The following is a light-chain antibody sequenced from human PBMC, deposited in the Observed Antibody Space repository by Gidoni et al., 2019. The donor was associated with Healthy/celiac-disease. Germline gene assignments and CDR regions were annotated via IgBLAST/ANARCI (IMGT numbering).Light chain of an antibody. CDR1: SSNIGAGCD. J-gene: IGLJ2*01. CDR2: GHS. CDR3: QSYDGSLSGAL. Sequence: QSVLTQPPSVSGATGQSVTIPCTGSSSNIGAGCDVHWYQQLPGTAPKLLIYGHSHRPSWVPERFSCSKSGTSASLAIAGLQAEDEADYYCQSYDGSLSGALFVGGTKLSVL. V-gene: IGLV1-40*01.